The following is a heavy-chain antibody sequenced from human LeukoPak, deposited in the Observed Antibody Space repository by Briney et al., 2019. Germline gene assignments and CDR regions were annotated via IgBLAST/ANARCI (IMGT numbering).Heavy chain of an antibody. D-gene: IGHD2-15*01. CDR3: AREGVVAAKTNNWFDP. CDR1: GFTFSSYG. V-gene: IGHV3-33*01. Sequence: LRLSCAASGFTFSSYGMHWVRQAPGKELEWVAVIWYDGSNKYYADSVKGRFTISRDNSKNTLYLQMNSLRAEDTAVYYCAREGVVAAKTNNWFDPWGQGTLVTVSS. J-gene: IGHJ5*02. CDR2: IWYDGSNK.